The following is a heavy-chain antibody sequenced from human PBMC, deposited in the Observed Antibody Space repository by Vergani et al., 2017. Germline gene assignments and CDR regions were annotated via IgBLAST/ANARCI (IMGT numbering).Heavy chain of an antibody. CDR2: IYYSGST. Sequence: QLQLQESGPGLVKPSATLSLTCSVSGASIRSSNYYWGWIRQPPGKGLEWIASIYYSGSTYYNPSLKSRVTIPVDTSKNQFSLKLSSVTAADTAVYFCARHSTGAWLVKLGWIDPWGQGILVTVSS. J-gene: IGHJ5*02. D-gene: IGHD6-19*01. CDR3: ARHSTGAWLVKLGWIDP. V-gene: IGHV4-39*01. CDR1: GASIRSSNYY.